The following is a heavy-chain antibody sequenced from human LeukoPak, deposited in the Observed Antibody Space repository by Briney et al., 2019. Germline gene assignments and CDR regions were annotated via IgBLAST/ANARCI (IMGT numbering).Heavy chain of an antibody. CDR2: VHLNGAT. CDR3: TRESGAFSPFGF. V-gene: IGHV4-4*02. J-gene: IGHJ4*02. CDR1: GGSILSTNW. D-gene: IGHD1-26*01. Sequence: PSGTLSLTCAVSGGSILSTNWWSWVRQPSGKGLEWIGEVHLNGATNYNPSVEGRVTMSIDKSKNHLSLEVISVTAADTAMYYCTRESGAFSPFGFWGQGTLVTVSS.